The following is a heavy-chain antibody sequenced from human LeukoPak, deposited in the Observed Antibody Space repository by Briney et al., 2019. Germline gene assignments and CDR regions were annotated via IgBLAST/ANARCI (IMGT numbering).Heavy chain of an antibody. CDR2: ISSSGGTT. V-gene: IGHV3-48*03. D-gene: IGHD2/OR15-2a*01. J-gene: IGHJ4*02. CDR1: GFTFSSYE. CDR3: AKGLLSDC. Sequence: GGSLRLSCAASGFTFSSYELNWVRQAPGKGLEWVSYISSSGGTTYYAESLEGRFTTSRDNAKNSLYLQMNSLRPEDTAVYYCAKGLLSDCWGQGTLVTVSS.